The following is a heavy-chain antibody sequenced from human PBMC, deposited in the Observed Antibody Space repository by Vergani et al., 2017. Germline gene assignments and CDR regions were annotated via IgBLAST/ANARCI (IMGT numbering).Heavy chain of an antibody. J-gene: IGHJ6*02. CDR3: ARGRQWRLTEYLYGMDV. V-gene: IGHV7-4-1*02. CDR2: INTNSGNP. Sequence: QVQLLQSGSELKKPGASVRISCEASGYTFTNYPQIWVRQAPGQGLEFMGWINTNSGNPTYAPGFTGRFVFSLDTSVSTAYLQISGLKAEDSAVYYCARGRQWRLTEYLYGMDVWGQGTTVTVSS. CDR1: GYTFTNYP. D-gene: IGHD6-19*01.